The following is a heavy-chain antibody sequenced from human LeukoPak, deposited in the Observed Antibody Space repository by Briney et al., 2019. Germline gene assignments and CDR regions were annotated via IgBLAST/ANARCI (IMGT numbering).Heavy chain of an antibody. CDR2: ISSSGST. V-gene: IGHV4-31*03. J-gene: IGHJ6*03. CDR1: GGSISSGGYY. D-gene: IGHD3-3*01. Sequence: NPSETLSLTCTVSGGSISSGGYYWTWICQHPGKGLEWIGYISSSGSTYYNPSLKSRLTMSIDTSENQFSLKLSSVTAADTAVYYCATPGGGFEAWSGRHTMDVWGKGTTVIVSS. CDR3: ATPGGGFEAWSGRHTMDV.